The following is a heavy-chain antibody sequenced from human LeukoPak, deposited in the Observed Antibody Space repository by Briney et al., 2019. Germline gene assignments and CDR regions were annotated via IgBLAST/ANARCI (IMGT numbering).Heavy chain of an antibody. J-gene: IGHJ3*02. CDR3: ARDAGGYYDSYRGDAFDI. V-gene: IGHV4-31*03. D-gene: IGHD3-22*01. Sequence: SQTLSLTCTVSGGSISSGGYCWSRICQHPGKDLVWFGYIYYSGSTYYNPSLKSRVTVSVDTSKSQFSLKLSSVTAADTAVYYCARDAGGYYDSYRGDAFDIWGQGTMVTVSS. CDR1: GGSISSGGYC. CDR2: IYYSGST.